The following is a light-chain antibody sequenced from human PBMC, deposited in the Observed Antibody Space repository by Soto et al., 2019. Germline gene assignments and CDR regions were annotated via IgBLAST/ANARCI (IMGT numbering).Light chain of an antibody. CDR3: SSYSISTAYL. V-gene: IGLV2-14*01. Sequence: QSALTQPASVSGSPGQSITISCTGTSSDVGGYDYVSWYQIHPGKAPKLMVFEVSNRPSGVSYRFSGSKSGNTASLTISGLQAEEEADYFRSSYSISTAYLFGTGTKVTVL. CDR1: SSDVGGYDY. J-gene: IGLJ1*01. CDR2: EVS.